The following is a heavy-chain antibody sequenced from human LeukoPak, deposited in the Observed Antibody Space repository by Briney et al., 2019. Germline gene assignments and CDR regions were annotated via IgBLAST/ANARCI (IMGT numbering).Heavy chain of an antibody. V-gene: IGHV1-2*02. D-gene: IGHD2-15*01. Sequence: GASVKVSCKASGYTFTGNHVHWVRQAPGQGLEWMGWIDPKSGDTMYAQKFQDRVTITSDTSINTAYIELSGLRSDDTAVYFCAKEADIVSFDLWGRGTLVTVSS. CDR3: AKEADIVSFDL. CDR1: GYTFTGNH. J-gene: IGHJ2*01. CDR2: IDPKSGDT.